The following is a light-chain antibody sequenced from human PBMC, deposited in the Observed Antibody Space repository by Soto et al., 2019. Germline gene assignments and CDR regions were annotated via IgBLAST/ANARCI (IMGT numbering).Light chain of an antibody. CDR2: KAS. CDR1: QSISSW. V-gene: IGKV1-5*03. J-gene: IGKJ5*01. CDR3: QQYESYSVS. Sequence: DIQMTQSPSTLSASVVDRVTITCRASQSISSWLAWYQQKPGKAPNLLIYKASSLESGVPSRFSGSGSGTEFTLTISSLQTDDFATYYCQQYESYSVSFGQGTRLEIK.